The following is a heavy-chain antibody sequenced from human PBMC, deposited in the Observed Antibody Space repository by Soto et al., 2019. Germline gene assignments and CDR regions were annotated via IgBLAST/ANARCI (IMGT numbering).Heavy chain of an antibody. J-gene: IGHJ4*02. CDR1: GDSISSTFW. V-gene: IGHV4-4*02. CDR2: VYHSGST. D-gene: IGHD2-8*02. Sequence: SETLSLTCRVSGDSISSTFWWTWVRQPPGKGLEWIGEVYHSGSTRYNPSLKGRVTISVDKPNNQFSLKLTSMTGADTAVYYCARDKITGLFDYWGQGTLVTVSS. CDR3: ARDKITGLFDY.